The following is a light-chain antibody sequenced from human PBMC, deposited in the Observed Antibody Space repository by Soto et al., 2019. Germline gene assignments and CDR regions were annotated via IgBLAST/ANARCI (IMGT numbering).Light chain of an antibody. V-gene: IGKV3-11*01. CDR1: QSVSSY. CDR2: DAS. J-gene: IGKJ5*01. Sequence: EIVFTQSPATLSFSPWERATLSFMASQSVSSYLAWYQQKPGQAPRLLIYDASNRATGIPARFSGSGSGTDFTLTISSLEPEDFAVYYCQQRSNWPPITFGQGTRLEIK. CDR3: QQRSNWPPIT.